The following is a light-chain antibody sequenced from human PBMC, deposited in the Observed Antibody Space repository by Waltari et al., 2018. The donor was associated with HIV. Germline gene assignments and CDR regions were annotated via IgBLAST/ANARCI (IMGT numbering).Light chain of an antibody. CDR3: SSYTRNHSLV. Sequence: HSALTQPASVSGSPGQSITISCSGTVTDIDVYNFVSWYRQYPGLAPQLVPYGVSSWPSGGSVRFSGSKSGDTASLTSSGLEAEDEAHYYCSSYTRNHSLVFGGGTKLTVL. V-gene: IGLV2-14*01. CDR1: VTDIDVYNF. J-gene: IGLJ3*02. CDR2: GVS.